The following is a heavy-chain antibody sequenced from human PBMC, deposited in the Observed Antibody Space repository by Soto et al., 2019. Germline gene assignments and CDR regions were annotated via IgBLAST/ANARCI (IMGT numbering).Heavy chain of an antibody. CDR2: IVVGSGNT. Sequence: VASVKVSCKASGFTFTSSAVQWVRQARGQRLEWIGWIVVGSGNTNYAQKFQERVTITRDMSTSTAYMELSSLRSEDTAVYYCAADPNRGSYHYYGMDVWGQGTTVTVSS. D-gene: IGHD1-26*01. CDR1: GFTFTSSA. J-gene: IGHJ6*02. V-gene: IGHV1-58*01. CDR3: AADPNRGSYHYYGMDV.